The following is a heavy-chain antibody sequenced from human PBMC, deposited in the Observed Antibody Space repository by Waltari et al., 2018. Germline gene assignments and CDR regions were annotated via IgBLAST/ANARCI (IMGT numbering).Heavy chain of an antibody. V-gene: IGHV4-61*02. CDR3: ARGVEMATIRGDDAFDI. CDR1: GGSISSGSSY. Sequence: QVQLQESGPGLVKPSQTLSLTCTVSGGSISSGSSYWSWIRQPAGKGLEWIGRIYTSGSTNYNPSLKSRVTISVDTSKNQFSLKLSSVTAADTAVYYCARGVEMATIRGDDAFDIWGQGTMVTVSS. CDR2: IYTSGST. D-gene: IGHD5-12*01. J-gene: IGHJ3*02.